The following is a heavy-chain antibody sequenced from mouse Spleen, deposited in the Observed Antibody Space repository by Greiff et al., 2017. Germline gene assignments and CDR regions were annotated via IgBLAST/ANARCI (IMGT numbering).Heavy chain of an antibody. CDR3: ARFSTVYAMDY. CDR2: IRNKANGYTT. J-gene: IGHJ4*01. D-gene: IGHD1-1*01. V-gene: IGHV7-3*01. CDR1: GFTFTDYY. Sequence: DVHLVESGGGLVQPGGSLSLSCAASGFTFTDYYMSWVRQPPGKALEWLGFIRNKANGYTTEYSASVKGRFTISRDNSQSILYLQMNALRAEDSATYYCARFSTVYAMDYWGQGTSVTVSS.